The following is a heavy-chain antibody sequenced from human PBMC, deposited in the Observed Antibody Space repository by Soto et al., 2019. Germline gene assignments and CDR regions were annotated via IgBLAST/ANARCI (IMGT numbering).Heavy chain of an antibody. CDR2: IIPIFGTA. J-gene: IGHJ4*02. Sequence: SVKVSCKASGGTFSSYAISWVRQAPGQGLEWMGGIIPIFGTANYAQKFQGRVTITADESTSTAYMELSSLRSEDTAVYYCAREGINNYNEYYFDSWGQGTVVTVSS. CDR3: AREGINNYNEYYFDS. V-gene: IGHV1-69*13. CDR1: GGTFSSYA. D-gene: IGHD4-4*01.